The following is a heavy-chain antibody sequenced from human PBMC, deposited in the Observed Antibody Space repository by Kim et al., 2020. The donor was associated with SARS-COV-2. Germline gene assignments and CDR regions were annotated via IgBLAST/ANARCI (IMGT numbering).Heavy chain of an antibody. V-gene: IGHV3-21*04. D-gene: IGHD2-15*01. CDR3: ARGTVVVVAVNFDY. CDR1: GFTFSSYS. CDR2: ISSSSYI. J-gene: IGHJ4*02. Sequence: GGSLRLSCAASGFTFSSYSMNWVRQAPGKGLEWVSSISSSSYIYYADSVKGRFTISRDNAKNSLYLQMNSLRAEDTAVYYCARGTVVVVAVNFDYWGQGTLVTVSS.